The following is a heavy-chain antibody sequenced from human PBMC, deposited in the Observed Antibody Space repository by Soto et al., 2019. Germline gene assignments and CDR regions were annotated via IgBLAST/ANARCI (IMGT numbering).Heavy chain of an antibody. Sequence: GGSLRLSCAASGFTFSSYSMNWVRQAPGKGLEWVSYISSSSSTIYYADSVKGRFTTSRDNAKNSLYLQMNSLRDEDTAVYYCARDQVWYYDSSGYYFDYWGQGTLVTVSS. V-gene: IGHV3-48*02. D-gene: IGHD3-22*01. CDR3: ARDQVWYYDSSGYYFDY. J-gene: IGHJ4*02. CDR2: ISSSSSTI. CDR1: GFTFSSYS.